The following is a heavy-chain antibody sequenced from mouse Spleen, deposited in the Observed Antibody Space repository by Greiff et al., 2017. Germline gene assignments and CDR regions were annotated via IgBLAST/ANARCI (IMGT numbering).Heavy chain of an antibody. Sequence: EVQLQQSGPELVKPGASVKISCKASGYTFTDYYMNWVKQSHGKSLEWIGDINPNNGGTSYNQKFKGKATLTVDKSSSTAYMELRSLTSEDSAVYYCARSGQPGSYFDYWGQGTTLTVSS. CDR2: INPNNGGT. CDR3: ARSGQPGSYFDY. V-gene: IGHV1-26*01. D-gene: IGHD3-1*01. J-gene: IGHJ2*01. CDR1: GYTFTDYY.